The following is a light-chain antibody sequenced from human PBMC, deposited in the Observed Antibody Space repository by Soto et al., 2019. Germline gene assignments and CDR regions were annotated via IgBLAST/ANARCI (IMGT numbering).Light chain of an antibody. V-gene: IGLV2-14*01. J-gene: IGLJ1*01. CDR1: SSDVGGYNY. Sequence: QSALTQPASVSGSPGQSITIPCTGTSSDVGGYNYVLWYQQHPGKAPKLLIYKVTNRPSGVSYRFSGSKSGNTASLTISGLQAEDEADYYCSSYTSSTLGVFGTGTKLTVL. CDR3: SSYTSSTLGV. CDR2: KVT.